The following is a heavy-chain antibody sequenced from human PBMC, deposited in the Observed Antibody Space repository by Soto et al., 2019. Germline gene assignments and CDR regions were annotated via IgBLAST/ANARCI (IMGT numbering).Heavy chain of an antibody. J-gene: IGHJ5*02. CDR1: GSSFFTDD. Sequence: ASVKVSRKASGSSFFTDDIIWVRQAHGQGLEWMGWISTYSGDTKYAQKFQGRVTMTTDTSTTTAYLELRSLRSDDTAVYYCARHHGPTTSENWFDPWGQGNLVTVSA. V-gene: IGHV1-18*01. CDR3: ARHHGPTTSENWFDP. CDR2: ISTYSGDT. D-gene: IGHD5-12*01.